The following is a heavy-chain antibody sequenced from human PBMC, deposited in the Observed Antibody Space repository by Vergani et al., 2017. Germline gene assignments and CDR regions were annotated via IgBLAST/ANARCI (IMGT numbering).Heavy chain of an antibody. J-gene: IGHJ4*02. CDR2: IYYSGST. CDR3: ARGRSSSGGYFDY. CDR1: GGSISSGDYY. V-gene: IGHV4-30-4*08. D-gene: IGHD6-13*01. Sequence: QVQLQESGPGLVKPSQTLSLTCTVSGGSISSGDYYWSWIRQPPGKGLEWIGYIYYSGSTYYNPSLKSRVTITVDTSKNQFSLKLSSVTAADTAVYYCARGRSSSGGYFDYWGQGTLVTVSS.